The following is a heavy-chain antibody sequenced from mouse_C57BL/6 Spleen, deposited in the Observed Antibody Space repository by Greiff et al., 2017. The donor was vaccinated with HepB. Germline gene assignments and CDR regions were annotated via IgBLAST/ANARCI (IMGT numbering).Heavy chain of an antibody. CDR2: ISSGGSYT. CDR3: ARLGLLRLPFAY. Sequence: EVQRVESGGDLVKPGGSLKLSCAASGFTFSSYGMSWVRQTPDKRLEWVATISSGGSYTYYPDSVKGRFTISRDNAKNTLYLQRSSLKSEDTAMYYCARLGLLRLPFAYWGQGTLVTVSA. CDR1: GFTFSSYG. J-gene: IGHJ3*01. V-gene: IGHV5-6*01. D-gene: IGHD2-3*01.